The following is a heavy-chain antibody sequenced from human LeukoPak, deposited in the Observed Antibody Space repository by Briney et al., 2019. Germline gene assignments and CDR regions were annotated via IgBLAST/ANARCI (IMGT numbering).Heavy chain of an antibody. CDR3: ARGDWISGFDP. J-gene: IGHJ5*02. D-gene: IGHD3/OR15-3a*01. CDR1: GDSVSSNRAG. CDR2: TYYRSKWYD. Sequence: SQTLLLTCAISGDSVSSNRAGWNWIRQSPSRGLEWLGRTYYRSKWYDGYAVSVKSRITINPDTSKNQFSLQLNSVTPEDTAVYYCARGDWISGFDPWGQGTLVTVSS. V-gene: IGHV6-1*01.